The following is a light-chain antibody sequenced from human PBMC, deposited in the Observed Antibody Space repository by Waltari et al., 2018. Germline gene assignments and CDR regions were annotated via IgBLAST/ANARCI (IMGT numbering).Light chain of an antibody. Sequence: DIQMTQSPSSLSASVGDRVTITCRASQGIRNDLAWYQQKPGKAPKRLIYAASSLQSGVPSRVSGRGSGTDFTLTGSSLQPEDAATYYCLQQNSFPLTFGGGTNVEIK. CDR3: LQQNSFPLT. CDR1: QGIRND. J-gene: IGKJ4*01. V-gene: IGKV1-17*01. CDR2: AAS.